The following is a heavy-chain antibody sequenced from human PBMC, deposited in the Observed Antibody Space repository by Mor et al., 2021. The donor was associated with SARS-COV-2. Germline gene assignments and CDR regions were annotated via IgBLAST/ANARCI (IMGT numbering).Heavy chain of an antibody. Sequence: YSGSTYYNPSLNSRVTISVDTSKNQFSLKLRSVTAADTAVYYCARPSTDSSGQNAFDIWGQGTMVTVSS. CDR3: ARPSTDSSGQNAFDI. V-gene: IGHV4-31*02. CDR2: YSGST. D-gene: IGHD3-22*01. J-gene: IGHJ3*02.